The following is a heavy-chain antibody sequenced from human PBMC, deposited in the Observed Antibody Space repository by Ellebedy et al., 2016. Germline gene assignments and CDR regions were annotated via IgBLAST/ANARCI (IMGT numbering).Heavy chain of an antibody. CDR3: AGDGDQLPFDY. V-gene: IGHV3-23*01. J-gene: IGHJ4*02. CDR1: GFTFSSYA. D-gene: IGHD2-2*01. Sequence: GESLKISXAASGFTFSSYAMSWVRQVPGKGLEWVSAISGSGGSTYYADSVKGRFTISRDNSKNTLYLQMNSLRAEDTAVYYCAGDGDQLPFDYWGQGTLVTVSS. CDR2: ISGSGGST.